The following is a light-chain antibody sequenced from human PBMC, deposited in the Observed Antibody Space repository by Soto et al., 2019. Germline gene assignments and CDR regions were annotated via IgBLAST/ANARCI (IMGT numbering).Light chain of an antibody. Sequence: QSVLTQPPSVSGSPGQSVAISCTGTSSDVGSYNGVSWYQQPPGTAPKLMIYDGSNRPSGVPYRFSGSKSGTSASLTISGLQAEDDADYYCSSSTTSGTDVFGTGTKVTVL. CDR2: DGS. CDR3: SSSTTSGTDV. V-gene: IGLV2-18*02. J-gene: IGLJ1*01. CDR1: SSDVGSYNG.